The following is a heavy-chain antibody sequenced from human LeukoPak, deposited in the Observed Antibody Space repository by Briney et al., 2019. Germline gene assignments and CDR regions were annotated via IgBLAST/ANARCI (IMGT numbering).Heavy chain of an antibody. D-gene: IGHD5-18*01. J-gene: IGHJ6*03. CDR3: ARAPRAAMVYYYYMDV. V-gene: IGHV1-69*04. CDR1: GGTFSSYA. CDR2: IIPILGIA. Sequence: GASVKVSCKASGGTFSSYAISWVRQAPGQGLEWMGRIIPILGIANYAQKFQGRVTITADKSTSTAYMELSGLRSEDTAVYYCARAPRAAMVYYYYMDVWGKGTTVTVSS.